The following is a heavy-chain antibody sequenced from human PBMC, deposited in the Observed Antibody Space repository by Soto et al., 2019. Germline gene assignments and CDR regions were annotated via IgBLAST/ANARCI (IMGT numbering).Heavy chain of an antibody. J-gene: IGHJ4*02. CDR3: AKETQFYVSGSTDY. CDR2: ISYDGKVQ. V-gene: IGHV3-30*18. D-gene: IGHD3-10*01. Sequence: QVQLVESGGGVVQPGRSLRLSCAASGFIFSNYGMHWVRQAPGKGLEWVAVISYDGKVQYYADSVKGRFTVSRDNSKNTLKLQMNSLKTEDTAVYFCAKETQFYVSGSTDYWGQGTLVTVSS. CDR1: GFIFSNYG.